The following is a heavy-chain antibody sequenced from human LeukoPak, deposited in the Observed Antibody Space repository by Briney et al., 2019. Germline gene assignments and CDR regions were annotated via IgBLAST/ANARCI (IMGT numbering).Heavy chain of an antibody. CDR1: GYSSTSYW. Sequence: GESLKISCKGSGYSSTSYWISWVRQMPGKGLEWMGRIDPSDSYTNYSPSFQGHVTISADKSISTAYLQWSSLKASDTAMYYCARHTAGTPKDYFDYWGQGTLVTVSS. CDR3: ARHTAGTPKDYFDY. V-gene: IGHV5-10-1*01. CDR2: IDPSDSYT. J-gene: IGHJ4*02. D-gene: IGHD1-1*01.